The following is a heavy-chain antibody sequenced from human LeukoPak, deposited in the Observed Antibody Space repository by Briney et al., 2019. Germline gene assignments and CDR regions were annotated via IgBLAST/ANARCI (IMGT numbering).Heavy chain of an antibody. Sequence: PSETLSLTCAVYGGSFSGYYWSWIRQPPGKGLEWIGEINHSGSTNYNPSLKSRVTISVDTSKNQFSLKLSSVTAADTAVYYCARGSPPPAYYYDSSGYFGFDYWGQGTLVTASS. CDR1: GGSFSGYY. D-gene: IGHD3-22*01. J-gene: IGHJ4*02. CDR2: INHSGST. CDR3: ARGSPPPAYYYDSSGYFGFDY. V-gene: IGHV4-34*01.